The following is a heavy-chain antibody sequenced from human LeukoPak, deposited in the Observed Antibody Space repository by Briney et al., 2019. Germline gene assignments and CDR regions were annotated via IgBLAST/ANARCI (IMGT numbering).Heavy chain of an antibody. Sequence: GGSLRLSCAASGFTFSSYSMNWVRQAPGKGLEWVSSISSSSSYIYYADSVKGRFTISRDNAKNSLYLQMDSLRAEDTAVYYCARDLAAAARGSDYWGQGTLVTVSS. J-gene: IGHJ4*02. D-gene: IGHD6-13*01. V-gene: IGHV3-21*01. CDR1: GFTFSSYS. CDR2: ISSSSSYI. CDR3: ARDLAAAARGSDY.